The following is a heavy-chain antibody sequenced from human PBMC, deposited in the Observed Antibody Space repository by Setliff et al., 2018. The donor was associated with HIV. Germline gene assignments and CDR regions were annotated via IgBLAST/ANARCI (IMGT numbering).Heavy chain of an antibody. CDR1: ELTFSNYA. V-gene: IGHV3-23*01. D-gene: IGHD3-10*01. CDR3: AQAQTSVSGSYYQYLQH. CDR2: LSGSGGST. Sequence: GESLKISCAASELTFSNYAMTWVRQAPGKGLEWVSSLSGSGGSTYYADSVKGRFTISRDNSKDTLYLRMNSLRAEDTAVYYCAQAQTSVSGSYYQYLQHWGQGTLVTVSS. J-gene: IGHJ1*01.